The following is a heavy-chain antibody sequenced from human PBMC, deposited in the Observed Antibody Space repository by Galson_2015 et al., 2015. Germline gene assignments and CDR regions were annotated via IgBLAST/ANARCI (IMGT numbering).Heavy chain of an antibody. J-gene: IGHJ4*02. Sequence: SLRLSCAGSGFDFGDFAMTWLRQAPGKGLEWVGFVSVSTFGATTESAASVRGRFAVSRNDSKSVAYHHMTSLRTEDTAVYYCARRINNYDSWGQGTRVIVSS. CDR1: GFDFGDFA. V-gene: IGHV3-49*03. CDR2: VSVSTFGATT. CDR3: ARRINNYDS. D-gene: IGHD2/OR15-2a*01.